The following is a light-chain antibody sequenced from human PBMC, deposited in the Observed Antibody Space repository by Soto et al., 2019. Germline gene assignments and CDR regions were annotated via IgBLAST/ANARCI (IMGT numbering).Light chain of an antibody. V-gene: IGLV2-11*01. CDR3: CSYVDTDTWV. J-gene: IGLJ3*02. CDR1: NSDVGGYNY. CDR2: GVS. Sequence: QSVLTQPRSVSGSPGQSVTISCTGTNSDVGGYNYVSWYQQYPGKAPKLMISGVSERPSGVPDRFSGSKSGNTASLTISGLQAEDEADYYCCSYVDTDTWVFGGGTKRTVL.